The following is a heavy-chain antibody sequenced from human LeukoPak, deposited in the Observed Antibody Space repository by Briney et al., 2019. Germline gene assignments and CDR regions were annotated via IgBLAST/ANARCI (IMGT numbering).Heavy chain of an antibody. CDR2: IKQDGSEK. CDR3: ARDKYMSGHVGSLFDP. Sequence: GGSLRLSCAASGFTFSNYWMSWLRQTPGKGLEWVAEIKQDGSEKNYVDSVKGRFIISRDNTKSSLSLQMNSLRDEDTAVYYCARDKYMSGHVGSLFDPWGQGTLVIVSS. CDR1: GFTFSNYW. D-gene: IGHD1-1*01. V-gene: IGHV3-7*01. J-gene: IGHJ5*02.